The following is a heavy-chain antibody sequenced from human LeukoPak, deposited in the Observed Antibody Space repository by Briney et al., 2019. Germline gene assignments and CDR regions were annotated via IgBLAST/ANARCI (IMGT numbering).Heavy chain of an antibody. CDR3: AKEPWFGELFSRGDFDY. D-gene: IGHD3-10*01. J-gene: IGHJ4*02. V-gene: IGHV3-23*01. CDR2: ISGSGGST. CDR1: GFTFSSYA. Sequence: GGSLRLSCAASGFTFSSYAMSWVRQAPGKGLEWVSAISGSGGSTYYADSVKGRFTISRDNSKNTLYLQMNSLRAEDTAVYYCAKEPWFGELFSRGDFDYWGQGTLVTVSS.